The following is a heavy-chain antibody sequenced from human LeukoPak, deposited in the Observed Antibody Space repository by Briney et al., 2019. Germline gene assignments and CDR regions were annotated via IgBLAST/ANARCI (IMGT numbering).Heavy chain of an antibody. CDR2: ISSSGRTT. V-gene: IGHV3-48*03. D-gene: IGHD6-19*01. CDR3: ARDVWDSSGWPAALLDY. CDR1: GFTFSNYE. Sequence: PGGSLRLSCAASGFTFSNYEMNWVRQAPGEGLEWVSYISSSGRTTYYADSVKGRFTISRDNAKNSLYLQMNSLRAEDTAVYYCARDVWDSSGWPAALLDYWGQGTLVTVSS. J-gene: IGHJ4*02.